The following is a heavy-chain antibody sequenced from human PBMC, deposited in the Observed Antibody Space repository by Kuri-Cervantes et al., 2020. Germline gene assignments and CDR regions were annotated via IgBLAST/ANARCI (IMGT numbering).Heavy chain of an antibody. CDR1: GGSISSSSYY. CDR2: IYYSGST. V-gene: IGHV4-39*07. CDR3: ARAYRLRGYSYGYRPWFDP. Sequence: SETLSLTCTVSGGSISSSSYYWGWIRQPPGKGLEWIGSIYYSGSTYYNPSLKSRVTISVDTSKNQFSLNLSSVTAADTAVYYCARAYRLRGYSYGYRPWFDPWGQGTLVTVSS. D-gene: IGHD5-18*01. J-gene: IGHJ5*02.